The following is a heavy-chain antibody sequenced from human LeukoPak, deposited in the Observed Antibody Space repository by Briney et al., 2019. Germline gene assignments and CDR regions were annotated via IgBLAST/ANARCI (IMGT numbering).Heavy chain of an antibody. V-gene: IGHV4-38-2*02. Sequence: PSETLSLTCTVSGYSISSGYYWGWIRQPPGKGLEWIGSIYHSGSTYYNPSLKSRVTISVDTSKNQFSLKLSSVTAADTAVYYCARGIPDKVLLWFGELFAPAGDDYWGQGTLVTVSS. CDR1: GYSISSGYY. CDR2: IYHSGST. CDR3: ARGIPDKVLLWFGELFAPAGDDY. D-gene: IGHD3-10*01. J-gene: IGHJ4*02.